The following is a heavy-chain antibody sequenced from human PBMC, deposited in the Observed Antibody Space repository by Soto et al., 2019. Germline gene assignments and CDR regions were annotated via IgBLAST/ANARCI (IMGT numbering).Heavy chain of an antibody. Sequence: SETLSLTCTVSGGSISSSSYYWGWIRQPPGKGLEWIGSIYYSGSTYYNPSLKSRVTISVDTSKNQFSLKLSSVTAADTAVYYCARNDVENWFDPWGQGTLVTVSS. D-gene: IGHD3-16*01. CDR2: IYYSGST. J-gene: IGHJ5*02. CDR1: GGSISSSSYY. V-gene: IGHV4-39*07. CDR3: ARNDVENWFDP.